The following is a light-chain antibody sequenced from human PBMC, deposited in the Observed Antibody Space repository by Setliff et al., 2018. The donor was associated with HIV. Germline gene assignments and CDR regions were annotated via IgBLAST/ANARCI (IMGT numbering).Light chain of an antibody. Sequence: QSVLTQPASVSGSPGQSITISCTGTSSDVGSYKSVSWYQQYAGKAPKLMIFDASKRPSGVSNRFSGSKSGNTASLTISGLQAEDEADYYCSSFTSSGTYVFGTGTKVT. J-gene: IGLJ1*01. CDR2: DAS. CDR1: SSDVGSYKS. CDR3: SSFTSSGTYV. V-gene: IGLV2-14*02.